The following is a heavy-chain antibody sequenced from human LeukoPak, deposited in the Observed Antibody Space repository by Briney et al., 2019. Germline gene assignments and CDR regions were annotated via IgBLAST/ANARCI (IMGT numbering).Heavy chain of an antibody. Sequence: GESLKISCKGSGYSFTSYWIGWVRQMPGKDLEWMGIIYPGDSDTRYSPSFQGQVTISADKSISTAYLRWSSLKASDTAMYYCAKFTEATTGSEAFDYWGQGTLVTVSS. CDR1: GYSFTSYW. CDR3: AKFTEATTGSEAFDY. CDR2: IYPGDSDT. J-gene: IGHJ4*02. D-gene: IGHD1-1*01. V-gene: IGHV5-51*01.